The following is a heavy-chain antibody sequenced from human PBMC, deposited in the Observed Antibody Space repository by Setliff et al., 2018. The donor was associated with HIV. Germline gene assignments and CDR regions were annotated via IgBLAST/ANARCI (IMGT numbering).Heavy chain of an antibody. J-gene: IGHJ4*02. D-gene: IGHD2-8*01. CDR3: AVYYCARGGEGLAN. CDR1: GFSLTTDGVG. Sequence: SGPTLVNPTQTLTLTCTFSGFSLTTDGVGVGWIRQPPGKAPEWLALIYWDDDKRYGPSLKSRLTITKDTSKNQVVLTMTNMELGSLTSEDTAVYYCARGGEGLANWGQGTLVTVSS. V-gene: IGHV2-5*05. CDR2: IYWDDDK.